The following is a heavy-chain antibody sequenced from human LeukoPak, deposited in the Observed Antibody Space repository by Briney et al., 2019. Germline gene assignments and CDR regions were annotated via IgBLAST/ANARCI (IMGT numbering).Heavy chain of an antibody. CDR2: IYYSGST. Sequence: PSETLSLTCTVSGGSISSSSYYWGWIRQPPGKGLEWIGSIYYSGSTYYNPSLKSRVTISVDTSKSQFSLKLSSVTAADTAVYYCARLRGYSSSWSPRARDYWGQGTLVTVSS. CDR1: GGSISSSSYY. J-gene: IGHJ4*02. CDR3: ARLRGYSSSWSPRARDY. V-gene: IGHV4-39*01. D-gene: IGHD6-13*01.